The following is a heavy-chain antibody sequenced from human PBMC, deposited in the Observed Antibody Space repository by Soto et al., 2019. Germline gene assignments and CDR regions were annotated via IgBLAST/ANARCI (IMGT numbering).Heavy chain of an antibody. V-gene: IGHV4-31*03. CDR2: IYYSGST. J-gene: IGHJ6*02. CDR1: GGSISSGGYY. Sequence: PSETLSLTCTVSGGSISSGGYYWSWIRQHPGKGLEWIGYIYYSGSTYYNPSLKSRVTISVDTSKNQFSLKPSSVTAADTAVYYCAGSQGGSGYSYGKYYYYYGMDVWGQGITVTVSS. CDR3: AGSQGGSGYSYGKYYYYYGMDV. D-gene: IGHD5-18*01.